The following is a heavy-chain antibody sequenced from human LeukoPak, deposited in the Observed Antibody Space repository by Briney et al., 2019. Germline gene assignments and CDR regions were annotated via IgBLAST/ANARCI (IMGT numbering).Heavy chain of an antibody. Sequence: GASVKVSCKASGYTFTGYYVHWVRQAPGQGLEWMGRINPNSGGTNYAQKFQGRVTMTRDTSISTAYMELSRLRSDDTAVYYCARRGYYYDSSGYLDWGQGTLVTVSS. CDR3: ARRGYYYDSSGYLD. CDR1: GYTFTGYY. V-gene: IGHV1-2*06. J-gene: IGHJ4*02. D-gene: IGHD3-22*01. CDR2: INPNSGGT.